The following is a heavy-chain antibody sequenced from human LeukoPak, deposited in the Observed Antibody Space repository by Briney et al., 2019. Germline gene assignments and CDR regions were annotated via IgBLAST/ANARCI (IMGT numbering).Heavy chain of an antibody. J-gene: IGHJ3*02. Sequence: SETLSLTCAVSGGSISSGGYSWSWIRQPPGKGLEWIGYIYHSGSTYYNPSLKSRVTISVDRSKNQSSLKLSSVTAADTAVYYCARASITMVRGDGAFDTWGQGTMVTVSS. D-gene: IGHD3-10*01. V-gene: IGHV4-30-2*01. CDR1: GGSISSGGYS. CDR2: IYHSGST. CDR3: ARASITMVRGDGAFDT.